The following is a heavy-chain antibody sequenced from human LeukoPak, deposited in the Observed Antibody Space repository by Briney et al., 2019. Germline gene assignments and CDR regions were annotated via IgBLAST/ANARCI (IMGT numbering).Heavy chain of an antibody. CDR1: GGSFSGYY. D-gene: IGHD2-15*01. J-gene: IGHJ4*02. CDR2: INHSGST. CDR3: ARGRGYCSGGSCQGSGGDDH. Sequence: SETLSLTCAVYGGSFSGYYWSWIRQPPGKGLEWIGEINHSGSTNYNPSLKSRVTISVDTSKNQFSLKLSSVTAADTAVYYCARGRGYCSGGSCQGSGGDDHWGQGTLVTVSS. V-gene: IGHV4-34*01.